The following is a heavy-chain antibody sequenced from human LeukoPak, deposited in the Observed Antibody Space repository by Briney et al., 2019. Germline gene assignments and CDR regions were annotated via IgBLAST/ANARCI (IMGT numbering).Heavy chain of an antibody. CDR3: ARGGTDTAMVARVHYYYYMDV. J-gene: IGHJ6*03. V-gene: IGHV1-69*05. Sequence: SVKVSCKASGGTFSSYAISWVRQAPGQGLEWMGGIIPIFGTANYAQKFQGRVTITTDESTSTAYMELSSLRSEDTAVYYCARGGTDTAMVARVHYYYYMDVWGKGTTVTVPS. D-gene: IGHD5-18*01. CDR1: GGTFSSYA. CDR2: IIPIFGTA.